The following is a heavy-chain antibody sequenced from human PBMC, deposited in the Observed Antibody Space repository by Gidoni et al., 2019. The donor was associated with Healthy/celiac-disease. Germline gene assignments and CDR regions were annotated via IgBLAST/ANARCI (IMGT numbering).Heavy chain of an antibody. CDR1: GFTFSSYG. V-gene: IGHV3-33*01. Sequence: QVQLVESGGGVVQPGRSLRLSCAASGFTFSSYGMHWVRQAPGKGLEWVAVIWYDGSNKYYADSVKGRFTISRDNSKNTLYLQMNSLRAEDTAVYYCARASRTSPYYYYYMDVWGKGTTVTVSS. CDR3: ARASRTSPYYYYYMDV. J-gene: IGHJ6*03. CDR2: IWYDGSNK.